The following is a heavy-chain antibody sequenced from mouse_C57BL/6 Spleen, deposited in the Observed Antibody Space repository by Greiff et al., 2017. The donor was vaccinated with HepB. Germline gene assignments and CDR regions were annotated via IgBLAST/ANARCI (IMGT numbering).Heavy chain of an antibody. CDR1: GYTFTSYW. CDR2: IHPNSGST. D-gene: IGHD2-1*01. Sequence: QVQLQQPGAELVKPGASVKLSCKASGYTFTSYWMHWVKQRPGQGLEWIGMIHPNSGSTNYNEKFKSKATLTVDKSSSTAYMQLSSLTSEDSAVYYCALLWSSRGFAYWGQGTLVTVSA. CDR3: ALLWSSRGFAY. V-gene: IGHV1-64*01. J-gene: IGHJ3*01.